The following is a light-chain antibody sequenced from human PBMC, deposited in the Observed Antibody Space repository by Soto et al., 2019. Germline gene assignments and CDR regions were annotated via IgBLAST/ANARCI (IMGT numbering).Light chain of an antibody. V-gene: IGLV2-14*03. CDR3: SSYTISRTPYV. CDR1: SSDVGGYDY. J-gene: IGLJ7*01. Sequence: QSALTQPASVSGSPGQSITISCTGTSSDVGGYDYVSWYQQHPGRPPKLVISDVTTRPSGVSNRFSGSKSGNTASLTISGLQAEDEAVYYCSSYTISRTPYVFGPGTQLTVL. CDR2: DVT.